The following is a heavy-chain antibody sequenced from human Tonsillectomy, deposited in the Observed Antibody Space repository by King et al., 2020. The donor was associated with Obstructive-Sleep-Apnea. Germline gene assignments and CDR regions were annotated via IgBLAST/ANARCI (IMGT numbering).Heavy chain of an antibody. D-gene: IGHD4-23*01. Sequence: LQLVQSGGGLVQPGGSLRLSCAASGFTFSSYSMNWVRQAPGKGLEWVSYISSSSSTIYYADSVKGRFTISRDNAKNSLYLQMNSLRAEDTAVYYCARSKTTVVTGNFDYWGQGTLVTVSS. J-gene: IGHJ4*02. CDR2: ISSSSSTI. V-gene: IGHV3-48*04. CDR1: GFTFSSYS. CDR3: ARSKTTVVTGNFDY.